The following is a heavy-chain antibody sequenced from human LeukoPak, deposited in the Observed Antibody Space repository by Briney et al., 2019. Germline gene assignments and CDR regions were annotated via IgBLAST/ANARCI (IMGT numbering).Heavy chain of an antibody. CDR2: ISGSGGST. CDR3: AKSGYSYGRGNY. D-gene: IGHD5-18*01. J-gene: IGHJ4*02. Sequence: GGSLRLSCAASGFTFSSYAMSWVHRAPGKGLEWVSAISGSGGSTYYADSVKGRFTISRDNSKNTLYLQMNSLRAEDTAVYYCAKSGYSYGRGNYWGQGTLVTVSS. V-gene: IGHV3-23*01. CDR1: GFTFSSYA.